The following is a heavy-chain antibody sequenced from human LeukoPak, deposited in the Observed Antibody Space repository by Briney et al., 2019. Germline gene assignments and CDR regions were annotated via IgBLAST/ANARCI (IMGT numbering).Heavy chain of an antibody. V-gene: IGHV4-59*12. CDR2: IYYSGST. CDR3: ARLQYCSGTSCYWFDP. D-gene: IGHD2-2*01. Sequence: SETLSLTCTVSGGSISSYYWSWIRQPPGKGLEWVGYIYYSGSTNYNPSLKSRVTISVDTSKNQFSLRLSSVTAADTAVYYCARLQYCSGTSCYWFDPWGQGTLVTVSS. CDR1: GGSISSYY. J-gene: IGHJ5*02.